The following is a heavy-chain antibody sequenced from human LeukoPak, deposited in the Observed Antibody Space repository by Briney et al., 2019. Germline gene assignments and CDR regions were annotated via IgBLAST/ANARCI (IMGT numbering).Heavy chain of an antibody. CDR3: AKSCGGTCYYYGMDV. CDR2: ISGSGGST. CDR1: GFTFGSYA. V-gene: IGHV3-23*01. J-gene: IGHJ6*02. D-gene: IGHD2-15*01. Sequence: PGGSLRLSCAASGFTFGSYAMSWVRQAPGKGLEWVSGISGSGGSTYYADSVKGRFTISRDNSKNTLYLQLNSLRAEDTALYYCAKSCGGTCYYYGMDVWGQGTTVTVSS.